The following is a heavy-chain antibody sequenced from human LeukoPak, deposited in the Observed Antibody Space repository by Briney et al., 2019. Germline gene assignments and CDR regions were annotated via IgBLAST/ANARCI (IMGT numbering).Heavy chain of an antibody. CDR3: ARDTRHFDS. Sequence: GGSLRLSCAASGFSFSSNSMSWVRQAPGKGLEWVSAISGSGGRTFYADSVKGRFTISRDNSKNTLYLQMNSLRAEDTAVYYCARDTRHFDSWGQGNMVTVSS. V-gene: IGHV3-23*01. J-gene: IGHJ4*02. CDR1: GFSFSSNS. CDR2: ISGSGGRT.